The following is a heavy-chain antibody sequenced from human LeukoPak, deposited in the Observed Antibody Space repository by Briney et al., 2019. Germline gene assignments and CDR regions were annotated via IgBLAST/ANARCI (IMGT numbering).Heavy chain of an antibody. D-gene: IGHD4-17*01. J-gene: IGHJ4*02. CDR2: ITSSGST. CDR3: AKDLYGDYDFDC. Sequence: GASLRLSCAASGFTFNNYAMNWVRQAPGKGLEWVSVITSSGSTYYADSVKGRFTISRDNSKNTLYLQMNSLRAEDTAIYYCAKDLYGDYDFDCWGRGTLVTVSS. V-gene: IGHV3-23*01. CDR1: GFTFNNYA.